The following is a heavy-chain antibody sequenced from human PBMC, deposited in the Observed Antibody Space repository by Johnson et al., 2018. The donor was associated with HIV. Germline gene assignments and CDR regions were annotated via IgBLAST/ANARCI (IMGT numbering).Heavy chain of an antibody. V-gene: IGHV3-23*04. CDR1: GFTFSNYA. D-gene: IGHD2-8*02. Sequence: VQLVESGGGLVHAGGSLRLSCAASGFTFSNYAMTWVRQVPGKGLEWVSAISSSGGGTYYADSVEGRFTISSDKSKNILYLQMNIVRAEDTALYYCAKGACDGGVCRYLRGAFDIWGQGTMVTVSS. CDR2: ISSSGGGT. J-gene: IGHJ3*02. CDR3: AKGACDGGVCRYLRGAFDI.